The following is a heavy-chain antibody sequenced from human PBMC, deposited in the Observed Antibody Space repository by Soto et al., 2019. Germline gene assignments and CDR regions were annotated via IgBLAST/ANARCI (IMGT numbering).Heavy chain of an antibody. CDR1: GGSISSGGYY. J-gene: IGHJ5*02. V-gene: IGHV4-31*03. D-gene: IGHD3-3*01. Sequence: SETLSLTCTVSGGSISSGGYYWSWIRQHPGKGLEWIGYIYYSGSTYYNPSLKSRVTISVDTSKNQFSLKLSSVTAADTAVYYCARVALTIFGVVIMRVDPWGQGTLVTVSS. CDR2: IYYSGST. CDR3: ARVALTIFGVVIMRVDP.